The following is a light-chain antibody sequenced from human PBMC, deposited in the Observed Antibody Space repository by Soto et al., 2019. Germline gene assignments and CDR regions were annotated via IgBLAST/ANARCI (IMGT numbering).Light chain of an antibody. Sequence: DIVMTQSPDSLSVSLGERATINFSSSQIFLYSSNNKNYLAWYQQKPGQPPKLLIYWASTRESGVPDRFSGSGSGTDFTLTISSLQAEDVAVYYCQQYYSTPITFGQGTRLEIK. CDR1: QIFLYSSNNKNY. J-gene: IGKJ5*01. CDR2: WAS. V-gene: IGKV4-1*01. CDR3: QQYYSTPIT.